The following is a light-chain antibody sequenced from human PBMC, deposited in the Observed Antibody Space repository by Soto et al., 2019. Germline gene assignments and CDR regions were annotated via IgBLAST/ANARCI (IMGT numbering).Light chain of an antibody. CDR1: QDISNY. CDR2: DAS. V-gene: IGKV1-33*01. CDR3: QQYDNLPLT. Sequence: DLQMTQSPSSLSASVGDRVTITCQASQDISNYLNWYQQKPGKAPKLLIYDASNLETGVPSRFSGSGSGTDFTFTISSLQPEDIATYYCQQYDNLPLTFGPGTTVDIK. J-gene: IGKJ3*01.